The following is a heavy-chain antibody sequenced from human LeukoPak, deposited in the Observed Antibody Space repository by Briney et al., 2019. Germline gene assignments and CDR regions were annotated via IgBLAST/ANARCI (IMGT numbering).Heavy chain of an antibody. Sequence: SETLSLTCTVSGGSISSSSYYWGWIRQPPGKGLESIGSIYYSGSTYYNPSLKSRVTISVDTSKNQFSPKLSSVTAADTAVYYCARHVGPAATNWFDPWGQGTLVTVSS. D-gene: IGHD2-2*01. CDR1: GGSISSSSYY. CDR2: IYYSGST. J-gene: IGHJ5*02. V-gene: IGHV4-39*01. CDR3: ARHVGPAATNWFDP.